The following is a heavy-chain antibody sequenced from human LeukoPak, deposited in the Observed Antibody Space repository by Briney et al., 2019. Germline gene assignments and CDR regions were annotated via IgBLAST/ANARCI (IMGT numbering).Heavy chain of an antibody. CDR1: GYTLTELS. D-gene: IGHD1-14*01. Sequence: ASVKVSCKVSGYTLTELSMHWVRQAPGKGLEWMGRINPNSGGTNYAQKFQGRVTMTRDTSISTAYMELSRLRSDDTAVYYCARDRNRWGLFDYWGQGTLVTVSS. CDR2: INPNSGGT. CDR3: ARDRNRWGLFDY. J-gene: IGHJ4*02. V-gene: IGHV1-2*06.